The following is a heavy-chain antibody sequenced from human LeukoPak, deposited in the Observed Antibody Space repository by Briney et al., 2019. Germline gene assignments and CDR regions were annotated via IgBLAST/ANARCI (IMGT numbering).Heavy chain of an antibody. V-gene: IGHV3-23*01. CDR3: TRGAVAGTNY. CDR1: GFTFSSYA. Sequence: PGGSLRLSCAASGFTFSSYAMSWVRQAPGKGLEWVSAISGSGGSTYYADSVKGRFTISRDNSKNTLYLQMNSLKTEDTAVYYCTRGAVAGTNYWGQGTLVTVSS. CDR2: ISGSGGST. D-gene: IGHD6-19*01. J-gene: IGHJ4*02.